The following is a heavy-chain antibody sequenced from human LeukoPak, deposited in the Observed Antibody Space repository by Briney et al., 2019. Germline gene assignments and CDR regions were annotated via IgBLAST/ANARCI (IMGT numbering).Heavy chain of an antibody. CDR1: GFTFNSYA. Sequence: GGSLRLSCAASGFTFNSYAMSWVRQAPGKGLEWVSAISGSGGSTYYADSVKGRFTISRDNSKNTLYLQMNSLRAEDTAVYYCAKDQSAAYYDYVWGSYRQYYFDYWGQGTLVTVSS. CDR3: AKDQSAAYYDYVWGSYRQYYFDY. V-gene: IGHV3-23*01. D-gene: IGHD3-16*02. CDR2: ISGSGGST. J-gene: IGHJ4*02.